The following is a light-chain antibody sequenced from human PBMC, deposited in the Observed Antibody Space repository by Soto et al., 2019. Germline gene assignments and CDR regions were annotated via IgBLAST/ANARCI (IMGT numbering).Light chain of an antibody. Sequence: DIVMPQSPPTLPVSQGERASLSCRARQSVGNSVAWYQPKAGQGPTLLIFNSTARASVIPARFSGSASGSEFFLTISGLQSEDSALYFCQQYEKWWSFGQGTKVQI. CDR3: QQYEKWWS. CDR1: QSVGNS. CDR2: NST. J-gene: IGKJ1*01. V-gene: IGKV3-15*01.